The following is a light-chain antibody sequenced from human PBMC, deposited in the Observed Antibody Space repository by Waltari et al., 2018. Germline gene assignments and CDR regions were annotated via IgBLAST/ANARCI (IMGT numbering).Light chain of an antibody. CDR1: QSVYSY. V-gene: IGKV3-11*01. CDR3: QERSNWPGGS. J-gene: IGKJ4*01. CDR2: DAS. Sequence: EIVLTQSPATLSLSPGERATLSCRASQSVYSYLAWYQQKPGLPPRLLIDDASSMATGIPARFVGNGSGTDFTLTISRLEPEDFAVYYCQERSNWPGGSFGGGTKVEIK.